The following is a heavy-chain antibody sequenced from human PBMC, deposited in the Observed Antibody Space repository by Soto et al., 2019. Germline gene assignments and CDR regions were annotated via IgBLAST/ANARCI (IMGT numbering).Heavy chain of an antibody. CDR2: INHSGST. Sequence: QVQLQQWGAGLLKPSETLSLTCAVYGGSFSGYYWSWIRQPPGKGLEWIGEINHSGSTNYNPSLTSRVTISVDTPKNQFSLNLSSVTAADTAVYYCARNSYGYYFDYWGQGTLVTVSS. CDR1: GGSFSGYY. D-gene: IGHD5-18*01. J-gene: IGHJ4*02. V-gene: IGHV4-34*01. CDR3: ARNSYGYYFDY.